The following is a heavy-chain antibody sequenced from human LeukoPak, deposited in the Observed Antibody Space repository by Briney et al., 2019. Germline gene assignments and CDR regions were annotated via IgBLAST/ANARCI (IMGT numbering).Heavy chain of an antibody. CDR3: ASSFSSGWYSSGGIDY. V-gene: IGHV1-24*01. CDR1: GYTLTELS. Sequence: AASVKVSCKVSGYTLTELSMHWVRQAPGKGLEWMGGFDPEDGETIYAQKFQGRVTMTEDTSTDTAYMELSSLRSEDTAVYYCASSFSSGWYSSGGIDYWGQGTLVTVSS. D-gene: IGHD6-19*01. J-gene: IGHJ4*02. CDR2: FDPEDGET.